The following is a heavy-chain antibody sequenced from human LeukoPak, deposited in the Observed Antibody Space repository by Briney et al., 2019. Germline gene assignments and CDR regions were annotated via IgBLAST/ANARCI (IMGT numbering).Heavy chain of an antibody. D-gene: IGHD3-10*01. Sequence: GESLRISCKGSGYSFTSYWISWVRQMPGKGLAWMGRIDPSDSYTNYSPSFQGHVTISADKSISTAYLQWSSLKASDTAMYYCARGITMVRGVDNWFDPWGQGTLVTVSS. J-gene: IGHJ5*02. V-gene: IGHV5-10-1*01. CDR3: ARGITMVRGVDNWFDP. CDR2: IDPSDSYT. CDR1: GYSFTSYW.